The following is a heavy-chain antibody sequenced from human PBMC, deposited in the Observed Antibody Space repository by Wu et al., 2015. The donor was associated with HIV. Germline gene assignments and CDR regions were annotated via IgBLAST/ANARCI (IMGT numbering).Heavy chain of an antibody. Sequence: QVQLVQSGAEVKKPGSSVKVSCKAFGGTFRSYAISWVRQAPGQGLEWMGGIIPIFGTANYAQKFQGRVTITTDESTRTAYMELSSLRSEDTAVYYCATVKRDYCSTTSCYSRYYAMDVWGQGTTVTVSS. D-gene: IGHD2-2*01. V-gene: IGHV1-69*05. CDR2: IIPIFGTA. J-gene: IGHJ6*02. CDR1: GGTFRSYA. CDR3: ATVKRDYCSTTSCYSRYYAMDV.